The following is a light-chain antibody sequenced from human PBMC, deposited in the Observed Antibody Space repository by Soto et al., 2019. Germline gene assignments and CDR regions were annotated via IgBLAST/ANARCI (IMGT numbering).Light chain of an antibody. Sequence: PGTLSLSPWERATLSCRASQSVRSSFLAWYQQRPGQAPRLLIYGASSRATGIPDRFSGSGSGTDFTLIISRLEPEDCAVYYCQQYGSALQTFGQGTKVDIK. CDR3: QQYGSALQT. J-gene: IGKJ1*01. CDR2: GAS. V-gene: IGKV3-20*01. CDR1: QSVRSSF.